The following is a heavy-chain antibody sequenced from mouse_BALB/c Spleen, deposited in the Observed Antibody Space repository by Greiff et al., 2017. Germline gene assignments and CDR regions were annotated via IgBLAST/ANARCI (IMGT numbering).Heavy chain of an antibody. V-gene: IGHV2-4-1*01. Sequence: VQLQQSGPGLVQPSQSLSITCTVSGFSLTSYGVHWVRQSPGKGLEWLGVIWSGGSTDYNAAFISRLSISKDNSKSQVFFKMNSLQADDTAIYYCASYYYGYSSMDYWGQGTSVTVSA. D-gene: IGHD1-1*01. CDR3: ASYYYGYSSMDY. CDR1: GFSLTSYG. CDR2: IWSGGST. J-gene: IGHJ4*01.